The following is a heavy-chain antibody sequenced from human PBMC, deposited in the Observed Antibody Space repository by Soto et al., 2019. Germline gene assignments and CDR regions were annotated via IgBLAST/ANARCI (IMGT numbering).Heavy chain of an antibody. CDR1: GFTFSSYA. D-gene: IGHD2-15*01. V-gene: IGHV3-23*01. Sequence: GGSLRLSCAASGFTFSSYAMSWVRQAPGKGLEWVSAISGSGGSTYYADSVKGRFTISRDNSKNTLYLQMNSLRAEDTAVYYCSYAARPGCSGGSCYSSGDYWGQGTLVTVSS. CDR3: SYAARPGCSGGSCYSSGDY. CDR2: ISGSGGST. J-gene: IGHJ4*02.